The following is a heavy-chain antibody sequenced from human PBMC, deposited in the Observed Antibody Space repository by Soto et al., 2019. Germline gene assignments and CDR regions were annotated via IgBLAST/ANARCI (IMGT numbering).Heavy chain of an antibody. CDR3: ARATMASGGSCRYGGRYYYGMDV. J-gene: IGHJ6*02. CDR2: IYYSGST. Sequence: PSETLSLTCTVSGGSISSGGYYWSWIRQHPGKGLEWIGYIYYSGSTYYNPSLKSRVTISVDTSKNQFSLKLSSVTAADTAVYYCARATMASGGSCRYGGRYYYGMDVWGPGTTVTAP. D-gene: IGHD2-15*01. V-gene: IGHV4-31*03. CDR1: GGSISSGGYY.